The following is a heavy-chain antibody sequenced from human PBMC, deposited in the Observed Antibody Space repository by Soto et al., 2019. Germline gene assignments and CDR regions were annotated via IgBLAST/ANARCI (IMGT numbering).Heavy chain of an antibody. CDR3: ARAFWRDGGSRGVVVLAAAPFYYYGMDV. CDR2: IIPIFGTA. D-gene: IGHD2-15*01. J-gene: IGHJ6*02. V-gene: IGHV1-69*01. CDR1: GGTFRSYA. Sequence: QVQLVQSGAEVKKPGPSVRVSCKASGGTFRSYAISWVRQAPGQGHEWMGGIIPIFGTAKYAQKFQGRVTITADESTSTAYMELSSLRSEDTAVYYCARAFWRDGGSRGVVVLAAAPFYYYGMDVWGQGTTVTVSS.